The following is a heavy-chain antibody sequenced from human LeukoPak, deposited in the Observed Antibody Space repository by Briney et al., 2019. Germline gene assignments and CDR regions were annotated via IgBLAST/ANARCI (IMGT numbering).Heavy chain of an antibody. J-gene: IGHJ4*02. Sequence: ASVKVSCKASGGTFSSYAISWVRQATGQGLEWMGWMNPNSGNTGYAQKFQGRVTMTRNTSISTAYMELSSLRSEDTAVYYCARGSGGSIDYWGQGTLVTVSS. CDR1: GGTFSSYA. D-gene: IGHD2-15*01. V-gene: IGHV1-8*02. CDR2: MNPNSGNT. CDR3: ARGSGGSIDY.